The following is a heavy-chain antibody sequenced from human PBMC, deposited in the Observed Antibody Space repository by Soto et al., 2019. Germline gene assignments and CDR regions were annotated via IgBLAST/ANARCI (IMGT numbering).Heavy chain of an antibody. CDR2: LDGAGGST. D-gene: IGHD3-10*01. V-gene: IGHV3-23*01. J-gene: IGHJ6*02. CDR1: GFTFSDYA. CDR3: AAPRDEYGSGVSWFTYGMDI. Sequence: GGSLRLSCLASGFTFSDYAMTWVRHVPGRGLEWVASLDGAGGSTYYSDSVRGRFTISRDNSQNTLFLQMKRLTVDDTATYYCAAPRDEYGSGVSWFTYGMDIWGQGTTVTVSS.